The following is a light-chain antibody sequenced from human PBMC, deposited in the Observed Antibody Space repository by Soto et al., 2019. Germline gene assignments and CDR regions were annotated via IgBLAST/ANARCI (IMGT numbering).Light chain of an antibody. CDR2: DVS. CDR3: SSYTSSSTLV. Sequence: QSALTQPASVSGSPGQSITISCTGTSSDVGGYNYVSWYQQHPGKAPKLMIYDVSNRPSGVSDRFSGSKSGNTASLTISGIQAEDEGDYYCSSYTSSSTLVFGGGNKLTVL. CDR1: SSDVGGYNY. J-gene: IGLJ2*01. V-gene: IGLV2-14*01.